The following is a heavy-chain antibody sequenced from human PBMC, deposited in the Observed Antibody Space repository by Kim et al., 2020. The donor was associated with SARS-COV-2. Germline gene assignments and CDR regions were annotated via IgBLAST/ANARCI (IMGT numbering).Heavy chain of an antibody. CDR3: AKDLDGRFGS. V-gene: IGHV3-23*01. J-gene: IGHJ5*02. D-gene: IGHD5-18*01. CDR2: ITVRGGTT. Sequence: GGSLRLSCAASGFTFSRYAMSWVRQAPGKGLEWVSRITVRGGTTYYADSVKGRFTISRDNSNNTLYLQMNSLRAEDTGLYYCAKDLDGRFGSWGQGALVTVSS. CDR1: GFTFSRYA.